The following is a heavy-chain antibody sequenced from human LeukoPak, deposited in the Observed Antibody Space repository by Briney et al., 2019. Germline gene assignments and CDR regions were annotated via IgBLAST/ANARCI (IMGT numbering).Heavy chain of an antibody. Sequence: SETLSLTCTVSGGSISSYYWSWIRQPPGKGLEWIGYIYYSGSTNYDPSLKSRVTISVDTSKNQFSLKLSSVTAADTAVYYCARGLGYYGSGSYYKPYYYYMDVWGKGTTVTISS. CDR3: ARGLGYYGSGSYYKPYYYYMDV. D-gene: IGHD3-10*01. CDR2: IYYSGST. V-gene: IGHV4-59*01. J-gene: IGHJ6*03. CDR1: GGSISSYY.